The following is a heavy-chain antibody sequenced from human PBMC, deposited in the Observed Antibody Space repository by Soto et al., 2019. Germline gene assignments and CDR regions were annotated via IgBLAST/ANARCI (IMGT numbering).Heavy chain of an antibody. Sequence: GGSLRLSCAASGFTFDDYTMHWVRQAPGKGLEWVSLISWDGGSTYYADSVKGRFTISRDNSKNSLYLQMNSLRTEDTALYYCAKDRDHFWSGYSHDFEYWGQGTLVTSPQ. J-gene: IGHJ4*02. CDR1: GFTFDDYT. CDR2: ISWDGGST. V-gene: IGHV3-43*01. D-gene: IGHD3-3*02. CDR3: AKDRDHFWSGYSHDFEY.